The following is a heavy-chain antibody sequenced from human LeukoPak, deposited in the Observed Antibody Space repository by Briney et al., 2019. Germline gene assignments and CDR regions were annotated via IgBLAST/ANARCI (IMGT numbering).Heavy chain of an antibody. CDR2: IYYSGST. J-gene: IGHJ4*02. D-gene: IGHD5-18*01. Sequence: SETLSLTCTVSGGSISSYYWSWIRQPPGKGLEWIGYIYYSGSTNHNPSLKSRVTISVDTSKNQFSLKLSSVTAADTAVYYCARGRMVTGFDYWGQGTLVTVSS. CDR3: ARGRMVTGFDY. V-gene: IGHV4-59*01. CDR1: GGSISSYY.